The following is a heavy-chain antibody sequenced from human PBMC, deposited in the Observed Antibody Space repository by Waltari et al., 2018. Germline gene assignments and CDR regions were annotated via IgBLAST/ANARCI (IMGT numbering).Heavy chain of an antibody. D-gene: IGHD4-17*01. V-gene: IGHV3-21*01. CDR3: GRDVYGDYVGGGGGAFDI. Sequence: EVQLVESGGGLVKPGGSLRLSCAASGSTLSTYSLNWARQAPGKGLEWVSSISSRSYIYYVDSVKGRFTISRDNAKNSLYLQMNSLRAEDTAVYYCGRDVYGDYVGGGGGAFDIWGQGTMVTVSS. J-gene: IGHJ3*02. CDR1: GSTLSTYS. CDR2: ISSRSYI.